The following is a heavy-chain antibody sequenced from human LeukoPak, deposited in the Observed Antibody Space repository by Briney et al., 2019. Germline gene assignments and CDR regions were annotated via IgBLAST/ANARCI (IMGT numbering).Heavy chain of an antibody. D-gene: IGHD3/OR15-3a*01. Sequence: GGSLRLSCAASGFTFSSYGMHWVRQAPGQGLEWMGIINPSGGSTSYAQKFQGRVTMTRDTSTRIVYVEVSSLRSEDTAVYYCARWGASGLALIYYYGMDVWGQGTTVTVSS. CDR1: GFTFSSYG. CDR3: ARWGASGLALIYYYGMDV. V-gene: IGHV1-46*01. CDR2: INPSGGST. J-gene: IGHJ6*02.